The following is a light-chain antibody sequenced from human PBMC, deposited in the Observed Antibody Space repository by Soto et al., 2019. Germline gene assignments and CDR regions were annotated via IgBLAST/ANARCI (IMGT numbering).Light chain of an antibody. J-gene: IGKJ2*01. CDR2: RIF. Sequence: DIVMTQTPLSSPVVLGQPASISCKSSQSLVHSNGHTYLTWIQQRPGRHPRLLIYRIFNRFFGVPDRFSGSGAGTEFTLKISAVEAEDVGGYYCLQTTAFPHTFGQGTKREIK. CDR1: QSLVHSNGHTY. V-gene: IGKV2-24*01. CDR3: LQTTAFPHT.